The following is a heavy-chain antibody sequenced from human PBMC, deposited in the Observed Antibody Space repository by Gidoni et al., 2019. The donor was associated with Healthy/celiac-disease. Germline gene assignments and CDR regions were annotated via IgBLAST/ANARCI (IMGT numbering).Heavy chain of an antibody. CDR2: INHSGST. CDR1: GGSFSGYY. J-gene: IGHJ4*02. Sequence: QVQLQQWGAGLLKPSETLSLTCAVYGGSFSGYYWSWIRQPPGKGLEWIGEINHSGSTNYNPSLKSRVTISVDTSKNQFSLKLSSVTAADTAVYYCARATPGTLVVAANYFDYWGQGTLVTVSS. CDR3: ARATPGTLVVAANYFDY. V-gene: IGHV4-34*01. D-gene: IGHD2-15*01.